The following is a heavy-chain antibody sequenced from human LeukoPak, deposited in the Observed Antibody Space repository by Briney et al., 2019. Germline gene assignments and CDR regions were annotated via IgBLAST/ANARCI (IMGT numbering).Heavy chain of an antibody. V-gene: IGHV4-59*08. D-gene: IGHD6-19*01. CDR2: IYYSGST. CDR3: AGLDSSGDRTFYFDY. Sequence: SETLSLTCTVSGGSISSYYWSWIRQPPGRGLEWIGYIYYSGSTNYNPSLKSRVTISVDTSKNQFSLKLSSVTAADTAVYYCAGLDSSGDRTFYFDYWGQGTLVTVSS. CDR1: GGSISSYY. J-gene: IGHJ4*02.